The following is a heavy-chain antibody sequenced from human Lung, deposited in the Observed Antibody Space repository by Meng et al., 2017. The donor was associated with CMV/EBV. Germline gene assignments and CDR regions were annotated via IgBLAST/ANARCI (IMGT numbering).Heavy chain of an antibody. Sequence: GESXTISCAASGFTFDDYGMSWVRQAPGKGLEWVSGINWNGGSTGYADSVKGRFTISRDNAKNSLYLQMNSLRAKDTALYYCARGRGAARPGYFDYWGQGTLVTVSS. CDR3: ARGRGAARPGYFDY. D-gene: IGHD6-6*01. CDR1: GFTFDDYG. J-gene: IGHJ4*02. CDR2: INWNGGST. V-gene: IGHV3-20*04.